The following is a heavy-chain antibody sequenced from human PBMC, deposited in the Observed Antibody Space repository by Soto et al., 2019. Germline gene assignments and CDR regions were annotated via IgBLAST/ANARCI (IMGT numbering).Heavy chain of an antibody. Sequence: HLVDSGGGVVQPGRSLRLSCAASGFTFSNYGMHWVRQAPGKGLEWVAVISYDGSNKYYSDSVKGRFTISRDNSNNTLYLQMNSLIPDETAVYFCVKDGNEYNGGLYAPSFDYWGQGTLVTVSS. CDR3: VKDGNEYNGGLYAPSFDY. V-gene: IGHV3-30*18. J-gene: IGHJ4*02. D-gene: IGHD6-19*01. CDR1: GFTFSNYG. CDR2: ISYDGSNK.